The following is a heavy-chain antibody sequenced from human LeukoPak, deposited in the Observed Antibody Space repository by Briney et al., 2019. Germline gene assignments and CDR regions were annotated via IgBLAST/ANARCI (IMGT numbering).Heavy chain of an antibody. Sequence: SETLSLTCTVSGYSISNDYYWAWIRQTPGKGLEWIGSAYHSGETYHNPSLKSRVTISLDTSGKQFSLNLNSVTAADTAVYYCAMTTVVTSDPYFDYWGQGTLVTVSS. CDR1: GYSISNDYY. CDR3: AMTTVVTSDPYFDY. D-gene: IGHD4-23*01. J-gene: IGHJ4*02. CDR2: AYHSGET. V-gene: IGHV4-38-2*02.